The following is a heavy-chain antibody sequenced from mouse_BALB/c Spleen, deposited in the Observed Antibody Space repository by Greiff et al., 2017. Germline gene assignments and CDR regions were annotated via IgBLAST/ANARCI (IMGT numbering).Heavy chain of an antibody. CDR2: IDPYNGGT. J-gene: IGHJ4*01. CDR1: GYAFTSYN. Sequence: EVKLMESGPELVKPGASVKVSCSASGYAFTSYNMYWVKQSHGKSLEWIGYIDPYNGGTSYNQKFKGKATLTVDKSSSTAYMHLNSLTSEDSAVYDCAREGAARATEAMDYWGQGTSVTVSS. V-gene: IGHV1S135*01. CDR3: AREGAARATEAMDY. D-gene: IGHD3-1*01.